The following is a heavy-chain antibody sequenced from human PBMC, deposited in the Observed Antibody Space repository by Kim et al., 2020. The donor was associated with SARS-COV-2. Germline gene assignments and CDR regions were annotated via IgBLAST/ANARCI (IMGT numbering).Heavy chain of an antibody. CDR2: IYYSGST. Sequence: SETLSLTCTVSGGSISSYYWSWIRQPPGKGLEWIGYIYYSGSTNYDPSLKSRVTLSVDTSKNQFSLKLSSVTAADTAVYYCARDMAPGGEGNWFDPWGQGTLVTVSS. CDR3: ARDMAPGGEGNWFDP. J-gene: IGHJ5*02. V-gene: IGHV4-59*01. D-gene: IGHD3-16*01. CDR1: GGSISSYY.